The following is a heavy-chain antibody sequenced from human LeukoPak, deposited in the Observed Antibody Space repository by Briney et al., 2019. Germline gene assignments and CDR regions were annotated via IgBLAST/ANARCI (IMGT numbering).Heavy chain of an antibody. Sequence: PSETLSLTCTVSGGSISSYYWSWIRQPAGKGLEWIGRIYTSGSTNYNPSLKSRVTMSVDTSKNQFSLKLSSVTAADTAVYYCARSADDILTGDNWFDSWGQGTLVTVSS. J-gene: IGHJ5*01. V-gene: IGHV4-4*07. CDR2: IYTSGST. CDR3: ARSADDILTGDNWFDS. CDR1: GGSISSYY. D-gene: IGHD3-9*01.